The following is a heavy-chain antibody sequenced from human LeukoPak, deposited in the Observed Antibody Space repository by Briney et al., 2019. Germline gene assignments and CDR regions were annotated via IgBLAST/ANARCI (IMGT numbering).Heavy chain of an antibody. V-gene: IGHV4-34*01. CDR1: GGSFSGYY. CDR2: INHSGST. J-gene: IGHJ4*02. CDR3: ARHDIVVVPAAAHYFDY. Sequence: SETLSLTCAVYGGSFSGYYWSWIRQPPGKGLEWIGEINHSGSTNYNPSLKGRVTISVDTSKNQFSLKLSSVTAADTAVYYCARHDIVVVPAAAHYFDYWGQGTLVTVSS. D-gene: IGHD2-2*01.